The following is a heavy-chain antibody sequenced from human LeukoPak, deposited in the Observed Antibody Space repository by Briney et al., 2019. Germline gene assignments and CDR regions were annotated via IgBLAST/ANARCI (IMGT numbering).Heavy chain of an antibody. CDR2: IKPDGSDK. V-gene: IGHV3-7*01. D-gene: IGHD3-9*01. J-gene: IGHJ4*02. CDR1: GFSFRSYW. CDR3: ARVAVLRYFDWVDY. Sequence: GGSLRLSCVASGFSFRSYWMSWVRQAPGKGLECVAKIKPDGSDKFYEDSVKGRFTISRDNAKNSLYLQMNSLRAEDTAVYYCARVAVLRYFDWVDYWGQGTLVTVSS.